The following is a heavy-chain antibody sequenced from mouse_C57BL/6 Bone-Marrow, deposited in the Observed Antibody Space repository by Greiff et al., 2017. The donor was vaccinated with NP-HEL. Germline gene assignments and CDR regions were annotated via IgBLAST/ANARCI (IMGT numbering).Heavy chain of an antibody. V-gene: IGHV5-6*01. Sequence: EVQLVESGGDLVKPGGSLKLSCAASGFTFSSYGMSWVRQTPDKRLEWVATISSGGSYTYYPDSVKGRFTISRDNAKNTLYLQMSSLKSEDTAMYYCARHRLYDGYTFAYWGRGTLVTVSA. J-gene: IGHJ3*01. CDR1: GFTFSSYG. CDR2: ISSGGSYT. CDR3: ARHRLYDGYTFAY. D-gene: IGHD2-3*01.